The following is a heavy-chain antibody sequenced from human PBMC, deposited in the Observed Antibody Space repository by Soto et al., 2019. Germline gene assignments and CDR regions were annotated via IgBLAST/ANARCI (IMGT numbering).Heavy chain of an antibody. J-gene: IGHJ4*02. V-gene: IGHV1-8*01. Sequence: ASVKVYCKASGYTFTSYDINWVRQATGQGLEWMGWMNPNSGNTGYAQKFQGRVTMTRNTSISTAYMELSSLRSEDTAVYYCARAYCSGGSCYFDYWGQGTLVTVSS. D-gene: IGHD2-15*01. CDR3: ARAYCSGGSCYFDY. CDR1: GYTFTSYD. CDR2: MNPNSGNT.